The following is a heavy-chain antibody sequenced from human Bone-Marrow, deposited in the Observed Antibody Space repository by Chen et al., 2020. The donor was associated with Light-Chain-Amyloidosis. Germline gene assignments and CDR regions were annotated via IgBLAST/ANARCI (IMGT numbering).Heavy chain of an antibody. V-gene: IGHV3-74*01. J-gene: IGHJ4*02. D-gene: IGHD3-9*01. Sequence: EVLLVESGGEVVQPGGSLRLSCTASGFSFSTYWMRWVRQSPGKGLVSVSRTNSAGTSTTYADSVKGRFTVSRDNTKNTMYLEMNSLRVEDTAVYYCARTTLRYLDYWGQGTLVTVS. CDR3: ARTTLRYLDY. CDR2: TNSAGTST. CDR1: GFSFSTYW.